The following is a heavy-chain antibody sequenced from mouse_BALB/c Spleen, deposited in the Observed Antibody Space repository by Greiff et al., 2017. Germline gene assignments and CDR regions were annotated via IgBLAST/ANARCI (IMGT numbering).Heavy chain of an antibody. V-gene: IGHV3-6*02. D-gene: IGHD2-14*01. CDR3: AREGAYYRYDVWFAY. J-gene: IGHJ3*01. Sequence: EVKLQESGPGLVKPSQSLSLTCSVTGYSITSGYYWNWIRQFPGNKLEWMGYISYDGSNNYNPSLKNRISITRDTSKNQFFLKLNSVTTEDTATYYCAREGAYYRYDVWFAYWGQGTLVTVSA. CDR1: GYSITSGYY. CDR2: ISYDGSN.